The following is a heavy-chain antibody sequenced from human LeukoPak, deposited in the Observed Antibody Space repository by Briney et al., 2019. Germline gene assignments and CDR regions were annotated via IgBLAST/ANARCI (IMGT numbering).Heavy chain of an antibody. J-gene: IGHJ3*02. CDR3: AREGHNYYDNGAFDI. Sequence: PSQTLSLTCTVSGGSISSGSYYWSWIRQPAGKGLEWIGRIYTSGSTNYNPSLKSRVTISVDTSKNQFSLKLSSVTAADTAVYYCAREGHNYYDNGAFDIWGQGTMVTVSS. CDR2: IYTSGST. V-gene: IGHV4-61*02. D-gene: IGHD3-22*01. CDR1: GGSISSGSYY.